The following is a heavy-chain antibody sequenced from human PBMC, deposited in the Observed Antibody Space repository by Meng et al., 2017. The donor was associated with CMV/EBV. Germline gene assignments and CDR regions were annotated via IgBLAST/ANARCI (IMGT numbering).Heavy chain of an antibody. D-gene: IGHD3-16*01. CDR1: GYTFTGYY. CDR2: INPNSGGT. Sequence: SVKVSCKASGYTFTGYYMHWVRQAPVQGLEWMGWINPNSGGTNYAQKFQGRVTMTRDTSISTAYMELSRLRSDDTAVYYCASTDVVGEDYYYGMDVWGQGTMVTVSS. V-gene: IGHV1-2*02. CDR3: ASTDVVGEDYYYGMDV. J-gene: IGHJ6*02.